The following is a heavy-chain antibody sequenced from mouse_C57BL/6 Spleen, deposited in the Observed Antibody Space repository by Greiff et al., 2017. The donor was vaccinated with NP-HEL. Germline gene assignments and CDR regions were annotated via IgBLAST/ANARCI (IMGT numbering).Heavy chain of an antibody. CDR3: TTGYLAWFAY. CDR2: IDPENGDT. J-gene: IGHJ3*01. D-gene: IGHD5-1*01. CDR1: GFNIKDDY. V-gene: IGHV14-4*01. Sequence: VQLKASGAELVRPGASVKLSCTASGFNIKDDYMHWVKQRPEQGLEWIGWIDPENGDTEYASKFQGKATITADTSSNTAYLQLSSLTSEDTAVYYCTTGYLAWFAYWGQGTLVTVSA.